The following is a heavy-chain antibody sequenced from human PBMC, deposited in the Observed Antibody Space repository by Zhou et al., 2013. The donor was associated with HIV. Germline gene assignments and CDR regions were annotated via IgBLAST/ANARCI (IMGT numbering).Heavy chain of an antibody. CDR1: GGTFSSYA. D-gene: IGHD1-26*01. J-gene: IGHJ6*03. Sequence: QVQLVQSGAEVKKPGSSVKVSCKASGGTFSSYAISWVRQAPGQGLEWMGGIIPIFGTANYAQKFQGRVTITTDESTSTAYMELSSLRSEDTAVYYCARSGVGGSYSGYYYYYMDVWGKGTTVTVSS. CDR3: ARSGVGGSYSGYYYYYMDV. V-gene: IGHV1-69*05. CDR2: IIPIFGTA.